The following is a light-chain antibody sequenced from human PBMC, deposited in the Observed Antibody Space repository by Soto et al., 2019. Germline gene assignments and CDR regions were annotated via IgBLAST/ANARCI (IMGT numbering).Light chain of an antibody. V-gene: IGLV2-14*01. CDR3: SSYTSSSTNV. CDR1: SSDVGGYNY. CDR2: DVS. J-gene: IGLJ1*01. Sequence: QSVLTQPASVSGSPGQSITISCTGTSSDVGGYNYVSWYQQHPGKAPKLMIYDVSNRPSGVSNRFSGSKSGNTASLTISGLQAADEADYYCSSYTSSSTNVFGTGTKVTV.